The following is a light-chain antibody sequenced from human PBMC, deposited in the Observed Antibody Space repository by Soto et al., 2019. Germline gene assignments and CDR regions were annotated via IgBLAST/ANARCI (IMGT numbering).Light chain of an antibody. CDR2: GAS. Sequence: EIVMTQSPVTLSVSPGDRATRSCRASQSVSSKLAWYQQKPGQAPRLLIYGASTRATGIPARFSGSGSGTEFTLSISSLQSEDFAVYYCQQYNNWPQTFGQGTKLEIK. J-gene: IGKJ2*01. CDR3: QQYNNWPQT. CDR1: QSVSSK. V-gene: IGKV3-15*01.